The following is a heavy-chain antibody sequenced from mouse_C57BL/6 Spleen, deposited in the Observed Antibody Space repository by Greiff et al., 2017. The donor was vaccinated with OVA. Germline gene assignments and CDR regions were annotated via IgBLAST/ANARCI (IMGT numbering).Heavy chain of an antibody. J-gene: IGHJ2*01. CDR2: IRLKSDNYAT. D-gene: IGHD1-1*01. CDR3: TAVLPGAY. V-gene: IGHV6-3*01. CDR1: GFTFSNYW. Sequence: EVQRVASGGGLVQPGGSMKLSCVASGFTFSNYWMNWVRQSPEKGLEWVAQIRLKSDNYATHYAESVKGRFTISREDAKSSGYRQMNNLRAEDTGIYYCTAVLPGAYWGQGTTLTVSS.